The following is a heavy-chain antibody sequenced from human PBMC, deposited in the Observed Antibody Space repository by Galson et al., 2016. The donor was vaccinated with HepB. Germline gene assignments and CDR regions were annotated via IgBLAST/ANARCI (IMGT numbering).Heavy chain of an antibody. Sequence: SLRLSCAASGFTFSGYEMAWVRQTPAKGLEWVSTVGGGGGNTHYADSVKGRFTISRDNAKNTLYLQMNSLRAEDTAVYYCARGGDFWSGYWSYQYGMDVWGQGTTVTVSS. D-gene: IGHD3-3*01. CDR1: GFTFSGYE. V-gene: IGHV3-23*01. CDR3: ARGGDFWSGYWSYQYGMDV. J-gene: IGHJ6*02. CDR2: VGGGGGNT.